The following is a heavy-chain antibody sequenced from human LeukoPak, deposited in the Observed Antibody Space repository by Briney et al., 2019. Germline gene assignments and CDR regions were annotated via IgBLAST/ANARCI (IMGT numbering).Heavy chain of an antibody. V-gene: IGHV1-69*01. CDR2: IIPIFGTT. CDR1: GGTFSSYA. Sequence: GSSVKVSCKASGGTFSSYAISWVRQAPGQGLEWMGGIIPIFGTTNYAQQFQGRVTITADESTTTAYMELSSLRSEDTAVYYCATSHYSSYWDNAPHYYYYYMDVWGKGTTVTVSS. J-gene: IGHJ6*03. CDR3: ATSHYSSYWDNAPHYYYYYMDV. D-gene: IGHD6-6*01.